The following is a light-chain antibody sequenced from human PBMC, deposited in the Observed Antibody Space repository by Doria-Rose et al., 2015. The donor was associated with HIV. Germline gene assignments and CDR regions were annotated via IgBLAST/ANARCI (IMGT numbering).Light chain of an antibody. CDR1: QSFSSTY. CDR2: DGS. V-gene: IGKV3-20*01. Sequence: TQSPGTLSLSPGERATLSCRASQSFSSTYLAWYQQKPGQAPSLLIYDGSTRATGIPDGFSARGSGTDFTLTINRLEPEDFALYYCHQYGTSWTFGQGTKVEI. CDR3: HQYGTSWT. J-gene: IGKJ1*01.